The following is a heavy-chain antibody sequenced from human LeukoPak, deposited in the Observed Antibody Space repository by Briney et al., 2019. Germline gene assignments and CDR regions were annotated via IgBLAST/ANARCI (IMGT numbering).Heavy chain of an antibody. CDR3: AKGQSSWYCLDY. D-gene: IGHD6-13*01. CDR1: GFTFSSYG. V-gene: IGHV3-30*02. Sequence: GGSLRLSCAASGFTFSSYGMHWVRQAPGKGLEWVAFIRYDGSNKYYADSVKGRFTISRDNSKNTLYLQMNSLRAEDTAVYYCAKGQSSWYCLDYWGQGTLVTVSS. CDR2: IRYDGSNK. J-gene: IGHJ4*02.